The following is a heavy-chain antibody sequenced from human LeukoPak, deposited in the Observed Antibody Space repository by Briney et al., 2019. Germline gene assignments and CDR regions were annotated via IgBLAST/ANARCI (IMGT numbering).Heavy chain of an antibody. Sequence: SVTVSCKASGGTFSIYAISLLRQAPGQGLELMGGIIPIFGTANYAHKFQGRVTITTAESTSTTYMELSSLRSEDTAVYYCARGPADSYYFDYWGQGTLVTVSS. J-gene: IGHJ4*02. V-gene: IGHV1-69*05. CDR1: GGTFSIYA. D-gene: IGHD4-11*01. CDR3: ARGPADSYYFDY. CDR2: IIPIFGTA.